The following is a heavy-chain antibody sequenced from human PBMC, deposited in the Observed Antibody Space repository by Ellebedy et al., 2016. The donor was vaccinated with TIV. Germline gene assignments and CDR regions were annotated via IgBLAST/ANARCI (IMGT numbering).Heavy chain of an antibody. CDR3: AKDLPRGRVGTDIDY. V-gene: IGHV3-23*01. D-gene: IGHD1-26*01. J-gene: IGHJ4*02. Sequence: GESLKISXAASGFTFSNYAMNWVRQAPGKGLEWVSGISDTAGSTYYADSVKGRFTISKDNSKNTLNLQMNSLRAEDTAVYYCAKDLPRGRVGTDIDYWGQGTLVTVSS. CDR1: GFTFSNYA. CDR2: ISDTAGST.